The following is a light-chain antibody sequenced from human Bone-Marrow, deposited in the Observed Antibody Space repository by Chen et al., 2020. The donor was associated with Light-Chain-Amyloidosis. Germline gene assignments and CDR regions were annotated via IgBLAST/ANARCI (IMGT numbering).Light chain of an antibody. CDR1: QSVLYSSNNKNY. CDR3: QQYYSTPPA. Sequence: DIVMTPSPDPLAVSLGEMCTINCKSSQSVLYSSNNKNYLAWYQQKPGQPPKLLIYWASTRESGVPDRFSGSGSGTDFTLTISSLQAEDVAVYYCQQYYSTPPAFGQGTKVEIK. CDR2: WAS. J-gene: IGKJ1*01. V-gene: IGKV4-1*01.